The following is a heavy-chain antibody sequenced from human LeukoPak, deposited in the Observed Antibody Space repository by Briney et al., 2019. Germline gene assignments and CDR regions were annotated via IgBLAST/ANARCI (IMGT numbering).Heavy chain of an antibody. D-gene: IGHD5-12*01. Sequence: ASQTLSLTCAVSGGSISSGGYSWSWIRQPPGKGLEWIGYIYHSGSTYYNPSLKSRVTISVDRSKNQFSLKLSSVTAADTAVYYCARGYSGFHSYFDYWGQGTLVTVSS. CDR1: GGSISSGGYS. J-gene: IGHJ4*02. V-gene: IGHV4-30-2*01. CDR3: ARGYSGFHSYFDY. CDR2: IYHSGST.